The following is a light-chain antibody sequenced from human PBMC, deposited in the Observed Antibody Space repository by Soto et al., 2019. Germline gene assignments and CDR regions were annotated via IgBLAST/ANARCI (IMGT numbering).Light chain of an antibody. CDR2: DAS. CDR3: QQYNSYSTWT. CDR1: QSISSW. V-gene: IGKV1-5*01. J-gene: IGKJ1*01. Sequence: DIQMTQSPSTLSASVGDRVPITCRASQSISSWLAWYQQKPGKAPKLLIYDASSLESGVPSRFSGSGSGTDFTLTISSLQPDDFATYYCQQYNSYSTWTFGQGTNVEIK.